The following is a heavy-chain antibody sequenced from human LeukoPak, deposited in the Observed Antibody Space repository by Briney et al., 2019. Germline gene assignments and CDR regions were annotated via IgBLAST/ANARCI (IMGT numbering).Heavy chain of an antibody. CDR2: ISYDGSNK. J-gene: IGHJ6*02. D-gene: IGHD2-15*01. V-gene: IGHV3-30-3*01. CDR1: GFTFSSYA. CDR3: ARRFCSGGSCFSAYYSYYDMDV. Sequence: TGRSLRLSCAASGFTFSSYAMHWVRQAPGKGLEWVALISYDGSNKYCADSVKGRFTISRDNSKNTLYLQMNSLRAEDTAVYYCARRFCSGGSCFSAYYSYYDMDVWGQGTTVTVSS.